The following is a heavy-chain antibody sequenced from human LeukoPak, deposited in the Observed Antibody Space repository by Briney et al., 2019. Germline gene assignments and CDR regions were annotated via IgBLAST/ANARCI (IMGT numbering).Heavy chain of an antibody. J-gene: IGHJ4*02. CDR3: ARGYCSSTICHFDY. Sequence: ASVKASCKASGYTFTSYDINWVRQATGQGLEWMGWMNPNSGNTGYAQKLQDRVIITRNTSISTAYMELSSLRSEDTAVYYCARGYCSSTICHFDYWGQGTLVTVSS. CDR2: MNPNSGNT. V-gene: IGHV1-8*03. D-gene: IGHD2-2*01. CDR1: GYTFTSYD.